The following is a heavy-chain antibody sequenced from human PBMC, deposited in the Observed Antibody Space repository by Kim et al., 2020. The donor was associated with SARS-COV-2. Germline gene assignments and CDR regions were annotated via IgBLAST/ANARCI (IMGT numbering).Heavy chain of an antibody. CDR3: ARLTCSSTSCEMYYFDY. Sequence: GESLKISCKGSGYSFTSYWIGWVRQMPGKGLEWMGIIYPGDPDTRYSPSFQGQVTISADKSISTAYLQWSSLKASDTAMYYCARLTCSSTSCEMYYFDYWGQGTLVTVSS. D-gene: IGHD2-2*01. CDR1: GYSFTSYW. J-gene: IGHJ4*02. CDR2: IYPGDPDT. V-gene: IGHV5-51*01.